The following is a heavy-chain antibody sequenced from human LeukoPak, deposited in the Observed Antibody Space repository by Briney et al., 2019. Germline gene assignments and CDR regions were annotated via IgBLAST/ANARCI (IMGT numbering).Heavy chain of an antibody. D-gene: IGHD3-22*01. V-gene: IGHV3-23*01. CDR1: GFTSSRYA. Sequence: GGALRLSCAASGFTSSRYATSSGRQALGKGLEWVSDISGSGGSTYYADSVKGRFIISRDNYKNTLYLQMTSLRAEETAVYYCAKGVFRYYDSSGYSDYWGQGTLVTVSS. J-gene: IGHJ4*02. CDR3: AKGVFRYYDSSGYSDY. CDR2: ISGSGGST.